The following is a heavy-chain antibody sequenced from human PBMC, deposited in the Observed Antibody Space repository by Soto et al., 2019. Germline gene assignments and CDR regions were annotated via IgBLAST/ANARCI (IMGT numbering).Heavy chain of an antibody. CDR1: GGTFSSYA. Sequence: GASVKVSCKASGGTFSSYAISWVRQAPGQGFEWMGGIIPIFGTANYAQKFQGRVTITADESTSTAYMELSSLRSEDTAVYYCAREDPRGYDFWSGYYIFDYWGQGTLVTVSS. J-gene: IGHJ4*02. CDR2: IIPIFGTA. V-gene: IGHV1-69*13. CDR3: AREDPRGYDFWSGYYIFDY. D-gene: IGHD3-3*01.